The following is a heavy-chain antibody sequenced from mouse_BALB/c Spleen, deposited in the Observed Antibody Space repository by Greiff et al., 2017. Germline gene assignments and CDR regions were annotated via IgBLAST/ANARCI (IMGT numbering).Heavy chain of an antibody. V-gene: IGHV1-5*01. J-gene: IGHJ4*01. CDR3: TRRYGNYVNYAMDY. CDR2: IYPGNSDT. Sequence: VQLQQSGTVLARPGASVKMSCKASGYSFTSYWMHWVKQRPGQGLEWIGAIYPGNSDTSYNQKFKGKAKLTAVTSASTAYMELSSLTNEDSAVYYCTRRYGNYVNYAMDYWGQGTSVTVSS. D-gene: IGHD2-10*02. CDR1: GYSFTSYW.